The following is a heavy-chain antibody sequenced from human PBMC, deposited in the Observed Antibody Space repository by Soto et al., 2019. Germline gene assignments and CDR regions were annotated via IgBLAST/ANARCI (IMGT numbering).Heavy chain of an antibody. J-gene: IGHJ6*02. CDR2: IYYSGST. D-gene: IGHD6-19*01. Sequence: SETLSLTCTVSGGSISSSSYYWGWIRQPPGKGLEWIGSIYYSGSTYYNPSLKSRVTISVDTSKNQFSLKLSSVTAADTAVYYCARDPLDWIAVDMDVWGQGTTVTVSS. CDR3: ARDPLDWIAVDMDV. CDR1: GGSISSSSYY. V-gene: IGHV4-39*02.